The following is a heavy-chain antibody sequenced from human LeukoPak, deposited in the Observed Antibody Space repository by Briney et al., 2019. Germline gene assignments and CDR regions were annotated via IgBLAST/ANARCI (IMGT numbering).Heavy chain of an antibody. J-gene: IGHJ4*02. CDR1: GYSFTYYW. D-gene: IGHD5-24*01. CDR2: IYPGDSAT. V-gene: IGHV5-51*01. CDR3: ARCGEMATISSCYFDY. Sequence: GESLKISCKGFGYSFTYYWIGWVRQMPGKGLERMGIIYPGDSATRYSPSFQGQVTISADKSISTASLQSSSLVASHTAMYYCARCGEMATISSCYFDYWGQGTLVTVSS.